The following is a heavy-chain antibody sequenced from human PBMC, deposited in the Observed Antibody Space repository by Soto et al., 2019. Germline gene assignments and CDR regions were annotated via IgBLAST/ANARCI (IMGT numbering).Heavy chain of an antibody. CDR2: IDPSDSYT. Sequence: GESLKISCKGSGYSCTSYWISWVRQMPGKGLEWMGRIDPSDSYTNYSPSFQGHVTISADKSISTAYLQWSSLKASDTAMYYCARRDCSSTSCYTDYYYGMDVWGQGTTVTVSS. D-gene: IGHD2-2*02. V-gene: IGHV5-10-1*01. CDR1: GYSCTSYW. J-gene: IGHJ6*02. CDR3: ARRDCSSTSCYTDYYYGMDV.